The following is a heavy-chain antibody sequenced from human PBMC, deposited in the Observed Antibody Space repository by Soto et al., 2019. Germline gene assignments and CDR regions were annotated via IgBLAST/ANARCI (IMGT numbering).Heavy chain of an antibody. CDR2: ISYDGSKK. J-gene: IGHJ4*02. V-gene: IGHV3-30*18. CDR3: AKDTFYHDSSGCYVFDY. D-gene: IGHD3-22*01. Sequence: QVQLVESGGGEVQPGRSLRLSCAASEFTFSSYGIHWVRQAPGKGLEWVAVISYDGSKKNYLDSVKGRFTISRDNSKNTMYLEMNSLRAEDTAVYYCAKDTFYHDSSGCYVFDYWGQGTLVTVSS. CDR1: EFTFSSYG.